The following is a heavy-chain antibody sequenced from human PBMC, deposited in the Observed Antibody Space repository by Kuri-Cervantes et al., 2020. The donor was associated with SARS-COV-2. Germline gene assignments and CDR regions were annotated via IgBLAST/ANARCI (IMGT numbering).Heavy chain of an antibody. CDR3: ARLRVPVNWDYYYYGMDV. CDR2: IIPIFGTA. D-gene: IGHD3-16*01. CDR1: GYTFTSYY. V-gene: IGHV1-69*13. J-gene: IGHJ6*02. Sequence: SVKVSCKASGYTFTSYYMHWVRQAPGQGLEWMGGIIPIFGTANYAQKFQGRVTITADESTSTAYMELSSLRSEDTAVYYCARLRVPVNWDYYYYGMDVWGQGTTVTVSS.